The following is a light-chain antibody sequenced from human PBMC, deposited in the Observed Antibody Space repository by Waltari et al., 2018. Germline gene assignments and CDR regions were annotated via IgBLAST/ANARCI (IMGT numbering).Light chain of an antibody. J-gene: IGKJ1*01. CDR3: YQFHSLPQT. CDR1: QSVLVNSNNLTL. CDR2: WAS. V-gene: IGKV4-1*01. Sequence: DIVMTQSPDSLAVSLGERATINCRSSQSVLVNSNNLTLLSWYQQRPGQPPKLIIYWASTRASGVPDRFTGSGSGTHFTLTITNLQAEDVAIYFCYQFHSLPQTFGQGTKVEVK.